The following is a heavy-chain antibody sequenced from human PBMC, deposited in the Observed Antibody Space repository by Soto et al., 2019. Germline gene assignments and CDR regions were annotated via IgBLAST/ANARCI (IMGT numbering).Heavy chain of an antibody. CDR2: IRSKANSYAT. CDR1: GFTFSGSA. D-gene: IGHD5-18*01. CDR3: TSTAMEYYYYYGMDV. Sequence: PGGSLRLSCAASGFTFSGSAMYWVRQASGKXLEWVGRIRSKANSYATAYAASVKGRFTISRDDSKNTAYLQMNSLKTEDTAVYYCTSTAMEYYYYYGMDVWGQGTTVTVSS. J-gene: IGHJ6*02. V-gene: IGHV3-73*01.